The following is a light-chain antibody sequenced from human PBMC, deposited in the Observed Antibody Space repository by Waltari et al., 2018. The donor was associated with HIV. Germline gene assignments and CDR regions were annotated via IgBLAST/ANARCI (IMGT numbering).Light chain of an antibody. CDR2: RDS. CDR1: NIGSKN. J-gene: IGLJ2*01. Sequence: SYELTQPLSVSVALGQTARIHCRGNNIGSKNEHRYQQKPGQAPVLVIYRDSNRPSGIPERFSGSNSGNTATLTISRAQAGDEADYYCQVWDSSTHVVFGGGTKLTVL. CDR3: QVWDSSTHVV. V-gene: IGLV3-9*01.